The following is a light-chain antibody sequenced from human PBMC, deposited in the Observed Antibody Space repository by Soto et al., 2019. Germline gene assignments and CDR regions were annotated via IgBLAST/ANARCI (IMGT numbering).Light chain of an antibody. J-gene: IGLJ1*01. CDR3: CSYAGSSTLYV. V-gene: IGLV2-23*02. CDR1: SSDIGTYNL. Sequence: QSSLTQPASVSGSPRQSITISCTGTSSDIGTYNLVSWYQQHPGKAPKLMIYEVNKRPSGVSDRFSGSESGNTASLTISGLQAEDEADYYCCSYAGSSTLYVFGTGT. CDR2: EVN.